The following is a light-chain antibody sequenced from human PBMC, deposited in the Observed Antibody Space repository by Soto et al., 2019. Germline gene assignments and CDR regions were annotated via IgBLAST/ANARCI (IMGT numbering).Light chain of an antibody. V-gene: IGLV2-8*01. CDR3: TSYADSINV. CDR2: EVN. Sequence: QSALTQPPSASGSPGQSVAISCTGTSSDVGGYNYVSWYQQHPGKAPKLMIYEVNKRPSGVPDRFSGSKSGNTASLTVSGLQAEDDADYYSTSYADSINVFGAGTKVTV. CDR1: SSDVGGYNY. J-gene: IGLJ1*01.